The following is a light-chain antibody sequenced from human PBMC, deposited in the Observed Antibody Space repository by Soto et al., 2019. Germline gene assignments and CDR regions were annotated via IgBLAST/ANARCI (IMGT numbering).Light chain of an antibody. J-gene: IGKJ4*01. Sequence: EVVLTQSPATLSLSPGDRATLSCRASQSVSHALAWYQQKPGQAPRLLIHDASSRATGIPARFSGSGSETDFTLTISSLEPEDFAVYYCQRFGTSPFLTFGGGTRVELK. CDR1: QSVSHA. CDR2: DAS. V-gene: IGKV3-11*01. CDR3: QRFGTSPFLT.